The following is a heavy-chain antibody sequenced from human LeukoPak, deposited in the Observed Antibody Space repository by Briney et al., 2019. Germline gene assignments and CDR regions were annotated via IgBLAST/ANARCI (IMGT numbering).Heavy chain of an antibody. V-gene: IGHV6-1*01. CDR3: AREAHGDQDFDY. D-gene: IGHD4-17*01. J-gene: IGHJ4*02. CDR2: TYYRSKWYN. Sequence: SQTLSLTCATSGDSVSSNRAAWNWIRQSPSRGLEWLGRTYYRSKWYNNYAVSVKSRITINSDTSKNQFSLQLNSVTPEDTAVYYCAREAHGDQDFDYWGQGTLVTVSS. CDR1: GDSVSSNRAA.